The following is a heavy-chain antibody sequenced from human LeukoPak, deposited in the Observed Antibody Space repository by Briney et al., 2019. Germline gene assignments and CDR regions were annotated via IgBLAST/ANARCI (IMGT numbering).Heavy chain of an antibody. J-gene: IGHJ4*02. CDR3: ARDSPAIAVALDY. D-gene: IGHD6-19*01. Sequence: GGSLRLSCAASGFTFSSYAMHWVRQAPGKGLEWVAVISYDGSNKYYADSVRGRFTISRDNSKNTLYLQMNSLRAEDTAVYYCARDSPAIAVALDYWGQGTLVTVSS. V-gene: IGHV3-30*04. CDR1: GFTFSSYA. CDR2: ISYDGSNK.